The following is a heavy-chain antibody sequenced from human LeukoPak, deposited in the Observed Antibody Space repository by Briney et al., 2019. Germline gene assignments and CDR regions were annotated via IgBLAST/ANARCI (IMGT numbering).Heavy chain of an antibody. V-gene: IGHV3-64D*09. CDR2: ISSNGGIT. J-gene: IGHJ4*02. CDR3: VKDKYPVVVAATLDY. Sequence: GGSLRLSCSAPGFTFSNYALNWVRQAPGKGLEYVSDISSNGGITYYADSVKGRFTVSRDNSKNMLYLQMNSLRAEDTAVYYCVKDKYPVVVAATLDYWGQGILVTVSS. D-gene: IGHD2-15*01. CDR1: GFTFSNYA.